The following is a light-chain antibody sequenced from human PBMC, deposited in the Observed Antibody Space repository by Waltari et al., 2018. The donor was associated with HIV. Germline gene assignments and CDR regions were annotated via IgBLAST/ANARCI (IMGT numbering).Light chain of an antibody. J-gene: IGKJ4*01. V-gene: IGKV1-9*01. Sequence: DSHFTQSPSILSASVGDRVPITCRTSQGISSYLALYQQKPGKAPKLLIYAASTLQSGVPSRFSGSGSGTEFTLTISSLQHEDFATYYCQQLESYTQISFGGGTKVGIK. CDR3: QQLESYTQIS. CDR1: QGISSY. CDR2: AAS.